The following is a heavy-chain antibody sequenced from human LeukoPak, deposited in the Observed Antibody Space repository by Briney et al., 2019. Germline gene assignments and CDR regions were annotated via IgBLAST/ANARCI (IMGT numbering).Heavy chain of an antibody. CDR1: GGSFSGYY. D-gene: IGHD4-11*01. J-gene: IGHJ4*02. CDR2: INHSGST. V-gene: IGHV4-34*01. CDR3: ASTGRDYSNSGGDY. Sequence: PSEALSLTWAVYGGSFSGYYWSWIRQPPGKGLEWIGEINHSGSTNYNPSLKSRVTISVDTSKNQFSLKLGSVTAADTAVYYCASTGRDYSNSGGDYWGQGTLVTVSS.